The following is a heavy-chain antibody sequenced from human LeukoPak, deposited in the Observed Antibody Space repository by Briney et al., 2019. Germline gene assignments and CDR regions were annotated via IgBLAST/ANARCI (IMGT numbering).Heavy chain of an antibody. J-gene: IGHJ3*02. CDR2: ISYDGNAE. CDR3: AREWELGGKAFDI. CDR1: GFTFSRYG. D-gene: IGHD1-26*01. Sequence: GGSLRLSCAASGFTFSRYGMHWVRQGPGKGLEWVAVISYDGNAEYHADSVKGRFTISRDNSKNTLYLQMNSLRLEDTAVYYCAREWELGGKAFDIWGQGTTVTVSS. V-gene: IGHV3-30*03.